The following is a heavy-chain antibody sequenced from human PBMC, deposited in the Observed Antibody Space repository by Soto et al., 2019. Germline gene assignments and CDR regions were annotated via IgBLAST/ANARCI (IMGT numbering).Heavy chain of an antibody. D-gene: IGHD5-18*01. Sequence: ASVKVSCKAAGYTFTSYAMHWVRQAPGQRLEWMGWINAGNGNTKYSQKFQGRVTITRDTSASTAYMELSSLRSEDTAVYYCARVRADTAMVTTLDIWGQGTMVTVSS. V-gene: IGHV1-3*01. CDR3: ARVRADTAMVTTLDI. CDR1: GYTFTSYA. CDR2: INAGNGNT. J-gene: IGHJ3*02.